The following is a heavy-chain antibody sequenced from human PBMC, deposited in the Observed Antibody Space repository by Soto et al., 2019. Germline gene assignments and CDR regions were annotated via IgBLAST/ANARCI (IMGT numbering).Heavy chain of an antibody. Sequence: QVQLVESGGGVVQPGRSLRLSCAASGFTFSSYGMHWVRQAPGKGLEWVAVIWYDGSTKYYADSVKGRFTISRDNSKNTLYLQMNSLRAEDTAVYYCARDTYCSSTSCYYYFDYWGQGTLVTVS. CDR3: ARDTYCSSTSCYYYFDY. CDR1: GFTFSSYG. D-gene: IGHD2-2*01. V-gene: IGHV3-33*01. J-gene: IGHJ4*02. CDR2: IWYDGSTK.